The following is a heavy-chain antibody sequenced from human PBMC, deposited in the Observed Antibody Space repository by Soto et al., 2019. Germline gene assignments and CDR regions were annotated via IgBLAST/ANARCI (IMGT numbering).Heavy chain of an antibody. CDR1: GFTFSSYA. CDR3: ASSPQTCSGGSCYVLGYFDY. D-gene: IGHD2-15*01. V-gene: IGHV3-48*01. CDR2: ISSSSSTI. J-gene: IGHJ4*02. Sequence: PGGSLRLSCAASGFTFSSYAMSWVRQAPGKGLEWVSYISSSSSTIYYADSVKGRFTISRDNAKNSLYLQMNSLRAEDTAVYYCASSPQTCSGGSCYVLGYFDYWGQGTLVTVSS.